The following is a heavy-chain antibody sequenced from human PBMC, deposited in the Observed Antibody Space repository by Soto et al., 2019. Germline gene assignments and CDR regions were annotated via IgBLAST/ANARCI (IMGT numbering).Heavy chain of an antibody. V-gene: IGHV3-23*01. D-gene: IGHD6-19*01. J-gene: IGHJ4*02. CDR2: LSGSGGT. Sequence: PGGSLRLSCAASGFTFSGYAMSWVRQAPGKGLEWVSGLSGSGGTLYADSVKGRFTISRDNSKNTLYLQMNSLRAEDAAIYYCARDEYSSGWYPYWGQGTLVTVSS. CDR1: GFTFSGYA. CDR3: ARDEYSSGWYPY.